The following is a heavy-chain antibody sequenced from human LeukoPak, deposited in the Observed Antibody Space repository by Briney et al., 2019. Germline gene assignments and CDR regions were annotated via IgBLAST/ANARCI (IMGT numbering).Heavy chain of an antibody. D-gene: IGHD2-15*01. Sequence: SETLSLTCTASGGSISSGGYYWSWIRQHPGKGLEWIGYIYYSGSTYYNPSLKSRVTISVDTSKNQFSLKLSSVTAADTAVYYCARQVVVVVAATISSWFDPWGQGTLVTVSS. V-gene: IGHV4-31*03. J-gene: IGHJ5*02. CDR3: ARQVVVVVAATISSWFDP. CDR2: IYYSGST. CDR1: GGSISSGGYY.